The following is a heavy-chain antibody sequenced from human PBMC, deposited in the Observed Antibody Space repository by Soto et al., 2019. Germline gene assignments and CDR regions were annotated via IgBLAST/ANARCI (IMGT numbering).Heavy chain of an antibody. Sequence: ASVKVSCKASGYTFTGYYMHWVRQAPGQGLEWMGWINPNSGGTNYAQKFQGWVTMTRDTSISTAYMELSRLRSDDTAVYYCARANDSSGYSLHDAFDIWGQGTMVTVSS. V-gene: IGHV1-2*04. J-gene: IGHJ3*02. D-gene: IGHD3-22*01. CDR2: INPNSGGT. CDR1: GYTFTGYY. CDR3: ARANDSSGYSLHDAFDI.